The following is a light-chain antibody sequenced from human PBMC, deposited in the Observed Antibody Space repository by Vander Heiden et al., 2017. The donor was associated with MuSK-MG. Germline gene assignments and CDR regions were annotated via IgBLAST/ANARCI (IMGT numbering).Light chain of an antibody. CDR2: KVS. Sequence: DAAMTQSPLPLPVTLGQPASSSCRSSQSLVYRHRHTYLNWFQQKPGQAPGRLIYKVSIRASGIPDRFSGSGSGTEFTLKISRVEAEDVGVYYCKQYKHWPLTFGQGTRVEIK. V-gene: IGKV2-30*01. CDR3: KQYKHWPLT. CDR1: QSLVYRHRHTY. J-gene: IGKJ5*01.